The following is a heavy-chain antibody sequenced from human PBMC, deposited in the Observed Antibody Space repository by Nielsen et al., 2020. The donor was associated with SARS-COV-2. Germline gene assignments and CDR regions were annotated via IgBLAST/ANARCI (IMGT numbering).Heavy chain of an antibody. CDR3: ARDRTIIGVGHWELLTSYYYYGMDV. J-gene: IGHJ6*02. CDR2: ISSSSSTI. D-gene: IGHD3-10*01. Sequence: GVSLTISCAASGVTFSSYSMNCVSQAPGKGLALASYISSSSSTIYYADSVKGRFTISRDNAKNSLYLQMNSLRDEDTAVYYWARDRTIIGVGHWELLTSYYYYGMDVWGQGTTVTVSS. CDR1: GVTFSSYS. V-gene: IGHV3-48*02.